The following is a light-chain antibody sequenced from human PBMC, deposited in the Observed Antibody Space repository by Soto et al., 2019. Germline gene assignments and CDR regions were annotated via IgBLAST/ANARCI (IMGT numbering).Light chain of an antibody. V-gene: IGLV2-18*01. Sequence: QSALTQPPSVSGSPGQSVTISFTGTSSDVGSYNRVSWYQQPPGTAPKLMIYEVSNRPSGVPDRFSGSKSGNTASLTISGLQAEYEADYYCSLYTSSSTYVFGTGTQLTVL. CDR2: EVS. J-gene: IGLJ1*01. CDR3: SLYTSSSTYV. CDR1: SSDVGSYNR.